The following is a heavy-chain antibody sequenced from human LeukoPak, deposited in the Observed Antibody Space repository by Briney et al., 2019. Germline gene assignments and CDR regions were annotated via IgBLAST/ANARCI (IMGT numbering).Heavy chain of an antibody. CDR2: INPNSGAT. D-gene: IGHD1-26*01. CDR1: GYTFTGYY. J-gene: IGHJ4*02. CDR3: ARANRVGAAPPEPYFDY. V-gene: IGHV1-2*02. Sequence: AASVKVSCKASGYTFTGYYLHWVRQAPGQGLEWMVWINPNSGATNYAQKFQGRVTMTRDTSISTAYMELSRLRSDDTAVYYCARANRVGAAPPEPYFDYWGQGTLVIVSS.